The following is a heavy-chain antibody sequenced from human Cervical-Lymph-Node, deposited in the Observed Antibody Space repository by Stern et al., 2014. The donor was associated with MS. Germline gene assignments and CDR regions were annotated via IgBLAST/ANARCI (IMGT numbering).Heavy chain of an antibody. J-gene: IGHJ4*02. CDR2: VWYDGSNK. V-gene: IGHV3-33*01. CDR1: GFTFSSYG. D-gene: IGHD6-13*01. CDR3: ARYRSSWYSLDY. Sequence: QVQLVESGGGVVQPGKSLRLSFAASGFTFSSYGIHWVRQAPGTGLEWVAGVWYDGSNKYYADSVKGRFTISRDNSKNTVFLQMNSLRVEDTSVYYCARYRSSWYSLDYWGQGTLVTVSS.